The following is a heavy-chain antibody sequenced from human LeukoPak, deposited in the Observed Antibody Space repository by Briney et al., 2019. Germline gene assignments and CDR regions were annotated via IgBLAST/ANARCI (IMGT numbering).Heavy chain of an antibody. D-gene: IGHD3-22*01. CDR1: GGSFSGYY. CDR3: ARRRSLYYYDSSGNFDY. CDR2: INHSGST. V-gene: IGHV4-34*01. Sequence: PSETLSLTCAVHGGSFSGYYWSWIRQPPGKGLEWIGEINHSGSTNYNPSLKSRVTISVDTSKNQFSLKLSSVTAADTAVYYCARRRSLYYYDSSGNFDYWGQGTLVTVSS. J-gene: IGHJ4*02.